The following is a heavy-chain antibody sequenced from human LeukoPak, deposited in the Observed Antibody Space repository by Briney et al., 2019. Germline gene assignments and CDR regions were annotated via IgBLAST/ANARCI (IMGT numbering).Heavy chain of an antibody. CDR3: ARDGHRRYHYDSSGREDAFDI. D-gene: IGHD3-22*01. CDR2: IIPIFGTA. J-gene: IGHJ3*02. CDR1: GGTFSSYA. V-gene: IGHV1-69*05. Sequence: SVKVSCKASGGTFSSYAISWVRQAPGQGLEWMGGIIPIFGTANYAQKFQGRVTMTRDTSTSTAYMELGSLRSDDTAVYYCARDGHRRYHYDSSGREDAFDIWGQGTMVTVSS.